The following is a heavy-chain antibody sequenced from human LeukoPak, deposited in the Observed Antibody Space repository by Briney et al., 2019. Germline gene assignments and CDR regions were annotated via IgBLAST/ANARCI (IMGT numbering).Heavy chain of an antibody. D-gene: IGHD1-26*01. CDR1: GFTFSSYA. CDR3: AKHGTNNYWFFDL. Sequence: GGSLRLSCAASGFTFSSYAMSWVRQAPGKGLEWVSAISGSGGSTYYADSVKGRFTISRDNSKSTLYLQMNGLRPEDTAVYYCAKHGTNNYWFFDLWGRGTLVTVSS. CDR2: ISGSGGST. V-gene: IGHV3-23*01. J-gene: IGHJ2*01.